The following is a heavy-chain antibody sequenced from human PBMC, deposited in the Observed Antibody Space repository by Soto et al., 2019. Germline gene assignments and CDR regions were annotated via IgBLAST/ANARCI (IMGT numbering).Heavy chain of an antibody. V-gene: IGHV4-31*03. CDR1: GGSISTVGHY. CDR3: ARATGTLRSRNCDY. J-gene: IGHJ4*02. Sequence: SETLSLTCSVSGGSISTVGHYWTWIRQPPGKGPEWIGSIYHTGSTYYSKSLRSRLTMSVDTSKSQFSLRLSSVTAADTAVYYCARATGTLRSRNCDYWGQGSLVTVSS. D-gene: IGHD1-1*01. CDR2: IYHTGST.